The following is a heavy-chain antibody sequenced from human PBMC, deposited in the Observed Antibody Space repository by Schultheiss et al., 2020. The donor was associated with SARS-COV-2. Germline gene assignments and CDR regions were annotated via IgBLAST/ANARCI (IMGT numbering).Heavy chain of an antibody. CDR1: GGSFSGYY. D-gene: IGHD2-2*03. J-gene: IGHJ4*02. CDR3: ASSLDN. Sequence: SETLSLTCAVYGGSFSGYYWSWIRQPPGKGLEWIGYIYYSGSTNYNPSLKSRVTISVDTSKNQFSLKLSSVTAADTAVYYCASSLDNWGQGTLVTVSS. V-gene: IGHV4-34*11. CDR2: IYYSGST.